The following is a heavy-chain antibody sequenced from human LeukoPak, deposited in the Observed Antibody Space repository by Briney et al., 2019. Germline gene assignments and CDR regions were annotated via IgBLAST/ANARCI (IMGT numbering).Heavy chain of an antibody. D-gene: IGHD5-24*01. V-gene: IGHV3-74*01. CDR3: VRDSNFKIDY. Sequence: QPGGSLRLSCAASGFTFSNYWMHWVRRAPGEGLVWVSRINHDGSDISYADSVKGRSTISRDNAKNTLYLQMNSLRADDTAIYYCVRDSNFKIDYWGQGTLVTVSS. CDR1: GFTFSNYW. J-gene: IGHJ4*02. CDR2: INHDGSDI.